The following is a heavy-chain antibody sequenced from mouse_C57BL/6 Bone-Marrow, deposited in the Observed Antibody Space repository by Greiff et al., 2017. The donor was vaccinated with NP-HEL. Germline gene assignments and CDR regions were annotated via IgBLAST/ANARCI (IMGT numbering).Heavy chain of an antibody. D-gene: IGHD1-1*01. J-gene: IGHJ1*03. CDR1: GYTFTSYG. V-gene: IGHV1-81*01. Sequence: QVHVKQSGAELARPGASVKLSCKASGYTFTSYGISWVKQRTGQGLEWIGEIYPRSGNTYYNEKFKGKATLTADKSSSTAYMELRSLTSEDSAVYFFARYYYYGSYWYFDVWGTGTTVTVSS. CDR3: ARYYYYGSYWYFDV. CDR2: IYPRSGNT.